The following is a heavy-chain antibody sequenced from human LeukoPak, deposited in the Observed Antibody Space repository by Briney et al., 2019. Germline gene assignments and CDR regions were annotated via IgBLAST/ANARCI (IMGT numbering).Heavy chain of an antibody. J-gene: IGHJ4*02. CDR1: GITLSNYG. CDR3: AKIASEPLGIAY. V-gene: IGHV3-23*01. Sequence: GGSLRLSCAVSGITLSNYGMSWVRQAPGKGLEWVAGISDSGGRTNYADSVKGRFTISRDNSKNTLYLQMNSLRAEDTAVYYCAKIASEPLGIAYWGQGTLVTVSS. CDR2: ISDSGGRT. D-gene: IGHD6-13*01.